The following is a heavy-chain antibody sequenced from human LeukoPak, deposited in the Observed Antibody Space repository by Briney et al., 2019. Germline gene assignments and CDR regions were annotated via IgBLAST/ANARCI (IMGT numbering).Heavy chain of an antibody. Sequence: ASVKVSCKVSGYTLTELSMHWVRQALGKGLEWRGGFDPEDGETIYAQKFQGRVTMTEDTSTDTAYMELSSLRSEDTAVYYCATVGSGSSGYYPSYYYGMDVWGQGTTVTVSS. CDR3: ATVGSGSSGYYPSYYYGMDV. CDR2: FDPEDGET. D-gene: IGHD3-22*01. CDR1: GYTLTELS. V-gene: IGHV1-24*01. J-gene: IGHJ6*02.